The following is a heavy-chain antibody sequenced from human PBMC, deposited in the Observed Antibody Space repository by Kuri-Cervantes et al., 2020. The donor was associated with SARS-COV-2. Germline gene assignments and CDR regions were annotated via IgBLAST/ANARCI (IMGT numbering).Heavy chain of an antibody. D-gene: IGHD3-9*01. CDR2: ISGSGGRT. Sequence: GGSLRLSCAASGFTFSNAWMSWVRQAPGKGLEWVSDISGSGGRTNYADSVQDRFTVSRDNSKNTLYLQMNRLRAEDTAAYYCARVPPILRYFDWLPRYYGMDVWGQGTTVTVSS. CDR1: GFTFSNAW. V-gene: IGHV3-23*01. CDR3: ARVPPILRYFDWLPRYYGMDV. J-gene: IGHJ6*02.